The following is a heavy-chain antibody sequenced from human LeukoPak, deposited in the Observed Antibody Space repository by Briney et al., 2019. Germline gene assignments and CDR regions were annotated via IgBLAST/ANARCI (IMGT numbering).Heavy chain of an antibody. CDR3: ARDYGSGIDC. D-gene: IGHD3-10*01. CDR2: IWYDGSNK. J-gene: IGHJ4*02. V-gene: IGHV3-33*01. Sequence: GGSLRLSCAASGLTFSSYGMHWVRPAPAMGLEWVALIWYDGSNKYYADSVKGRFTISRDNSKSTLYLQMNSLRAEDTAVYYCARDYGSGIDCWGQGTLVTVSS. CDR1: GLTFSSYG.